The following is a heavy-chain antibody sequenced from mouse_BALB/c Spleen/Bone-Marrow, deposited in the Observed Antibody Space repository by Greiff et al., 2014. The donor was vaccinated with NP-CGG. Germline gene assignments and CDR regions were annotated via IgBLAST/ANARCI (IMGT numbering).Heavy chain of an antibody. CDR2: INPYNGDT. V-gene: IGHV1-37*01. CDR1: GHSFTDYF. J-gene: IGHJ3*01. Sequence: EVKLQESGPELVKPGASVKISCKASGHSFTDYFMNWVKQSHGKSLEWIGRINPYNGDTFYNQKFKGKATLTVDKSSSTAHMELLSLTSEDSAVHYCGRSGGSSYVFAYWGQGTLVTVSA. D-gene: IGHD1-1*01. CDR3: GRSGGSSYVFAY.